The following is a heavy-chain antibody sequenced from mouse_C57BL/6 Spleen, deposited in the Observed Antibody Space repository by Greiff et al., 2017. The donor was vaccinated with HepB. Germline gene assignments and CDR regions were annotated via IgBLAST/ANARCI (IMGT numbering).Heavy chain of an antibody. CDR1: GFTFSSYA. CDR3: TRDRGYHWYFDV. Sequence: EVKLMESGEGLVKPGGSLKLSCAASGFTFSSYAMSWVRQTPEKRLEWVAYISSGGDYIYYADTVKGRFTISRDNARNTLYLQMSSLKSEDTAMYYCTRDRGYHWYFDVWGTGTTVTVSS. D-gene: IGHD2-2*01. V-gene: IGHV5-9-1*02. CDR2: ISSGGDYI. J-gene: IGHJ1*03.